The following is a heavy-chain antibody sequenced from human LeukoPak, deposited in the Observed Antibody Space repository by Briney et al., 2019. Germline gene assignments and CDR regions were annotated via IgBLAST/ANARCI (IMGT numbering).Heavy chain of an antibody. CDR3: ARERVAGTRGGSRVGYFDY. D-gene: IGHD6-19*01. V-gene: IGHV1-18*01. CDR1: GYTFTSYG. J-gene: IGHJ4*02. Sequence: GASVKVSCKASGYTFTSYGISWVRQAPGQGLEWMGWISAYNGNTNYAQKLQGRVTMTTDTSTSTAYMELRRLRSDDTAVYYCARERVAGTRGGSRVGYFDYWGQGTLVTVSS. CDR2: ISAYNGNT.